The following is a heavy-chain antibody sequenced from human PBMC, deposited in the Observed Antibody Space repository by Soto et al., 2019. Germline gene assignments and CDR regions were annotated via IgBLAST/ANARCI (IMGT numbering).Heavy chain of an antibody. CDR3: ARVQSGYDFAY. CDR2: ISANNGNT. J-gene: IGHJ4*02. D-gene: IGHD5-12*01. CDR1: GYTFTNSG. Sequence: GASVKVSCKASGYTFTNSGISWVRQAPGQGLEWMGWISANNGNTHYAQKLQGRVTITTDTSTSTAYIELRSLRSDDTAVYYCARVQSGYDFAYWGQGALVTVSS. V-gene: IGHV1-18*01.